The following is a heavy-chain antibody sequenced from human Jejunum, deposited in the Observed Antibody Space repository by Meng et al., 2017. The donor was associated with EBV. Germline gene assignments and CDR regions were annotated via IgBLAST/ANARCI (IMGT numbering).Heavy chain of an antibody. CDR3: AKLLKY. Sequence: VRLVGSGVGLVQPGGSLRLSCAASGFTFSSYSMSWVRQAPGKGLEWVSTVSGSGGNTYYADSVKGRFTISRDISKNTLYLQMNSLTAEDTAIYYCAKLLKYWGQGTLVTVSS. CDR2: VSGSGGNT. CDR1: GFTFSSYS. J-gene: IGHJ4*02. V-gene: IGHV3-23*04.